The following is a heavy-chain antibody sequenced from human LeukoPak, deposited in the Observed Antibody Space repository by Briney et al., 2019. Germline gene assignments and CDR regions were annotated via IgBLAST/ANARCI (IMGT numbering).Heavy chain of an antibody. CDR3: ARDFRQLGY. D-gene: IGHD6-13*01. CDR1: GFTFSNAW. Sequence: GGSLRLSCAASGFTFSNAWMSWVRQAPGKGLGWVSSISSSSSYIYYADSVKGRFTISRDNAKNSLYLQMNSLRAEDTAVYYCARDFRQLGYWGQGTLVTVSS. J-gene: IGHJ4*02. CDR2: ISSSSSYI. V-gene: IGHV3-21*01.